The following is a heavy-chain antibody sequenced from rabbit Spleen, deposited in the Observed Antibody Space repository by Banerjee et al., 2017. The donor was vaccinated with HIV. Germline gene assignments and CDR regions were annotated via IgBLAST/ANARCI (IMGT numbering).Heavy chain of an antibody. J-gene: IGHJ4*01. CDR3: ARTGTNWSLNL. V-gene: IGHV1S7*01. D-gene: IGHD1-1*01. Sequence: QLEESGGRLVQPGGSLTLSCKGSGFTISSYWMNWVRQAPGKGLEWIGIIYPITETTYYANWVNGRFTISSDNAQNTVGLQLNSLTAADTATYFCARTGTNWSLNLWGPGTLVTVS. CDR2: IYPITETT. CDR1: GFTISSYW.